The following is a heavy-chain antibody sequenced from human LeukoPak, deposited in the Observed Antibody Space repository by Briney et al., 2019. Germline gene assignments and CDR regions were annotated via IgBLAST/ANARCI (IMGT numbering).Heavy chain of an antibody. Sequence: GSLRLSCSASGFSIRSYWMSWIRQPPGKGLEWIGSIYYSGSTYYNPSLKSRVTISVDTSKYQFSLKLSSVTAADTAVYYCARLMIVVVITTDWGQGTLVTVSS. CDR1: GFSIRSYW. D-gene: IGHD3-22*01. J-gene: IGHJ4*02. CDR3: ARLMIVVVITTD. CDR2: IYYSGST. V-gene: IGHV4-39*01.